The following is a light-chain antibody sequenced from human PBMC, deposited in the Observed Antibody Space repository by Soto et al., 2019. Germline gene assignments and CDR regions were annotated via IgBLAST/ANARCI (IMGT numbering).Light chain of an antibody. Sequence: DIQMTQSPSTLSASIGDRVAITCRASQSISSWLAWLQQKPGKAPNLLVYRASTLERGVPSRFSGSGSGTEFTLTISSLQPDDFATYYYQQYYDFPWTIGQGTKVEIK. CDR1: QSISSW. CDR3: QQYYDFPWT. V-gene: IGKV1-5*03. J-gene: IGKJ1*01. CDR2: RAS.